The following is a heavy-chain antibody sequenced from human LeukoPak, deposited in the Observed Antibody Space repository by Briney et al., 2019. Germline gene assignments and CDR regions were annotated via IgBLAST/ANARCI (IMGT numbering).Heavy chain of an antibody. CDR1: GEPFSGYY. D-gene: IGHD2-2*01. CDR3: ARHYQLLHFDY. V-gene: IGHV4-34*01. CDR2: INRHGNT. Sequence: SEPLSLTCAVSGEPFSGYYWCWIRQPPGKGLELIGEINRHGNTDYNPPFKSRVSMSIDTSKNQFSLKLISVTAADTAVYYCARHYQLLHFDYWGQGTLVTVSS. J-gene: IGHJ4*02.